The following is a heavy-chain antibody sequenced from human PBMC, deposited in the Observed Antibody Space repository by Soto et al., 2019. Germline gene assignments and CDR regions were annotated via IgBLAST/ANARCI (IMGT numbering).Heavy chain of an antibody. D-gene: IGHD6-19*01. CDR3: ATDLRIAVAGTDYFDS. V-gene: IGHV3-30*03. CDR1: GFSFSSYG. Sequence: QVQLVESGGGVVQPGRSLRLSCAASGFSFSSYGMHWVRQAPGKGLEWVAVISYDVTNKYYADSVKGRFTISRDNSKNXLYLQMNSLRAEDTAVYYWATDLRIAVAGTDYFDSWGQGTLVTVSS. CDR2: ISYDVTNK. J-gene: IGHJ4*02.